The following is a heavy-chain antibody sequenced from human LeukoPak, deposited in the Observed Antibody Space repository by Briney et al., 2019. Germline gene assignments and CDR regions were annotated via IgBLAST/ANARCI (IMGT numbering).Heavy chain of an antibody. CDR1: GFTFDDYA. CDR2: INWNSDSI. CDR3: AKGPYCSGGSCYLEYFQH. Sequence: GGSLRLSCAVSGFTFDDYAMHWVRQVPGKGLEWVSGINWNSDSIGYADSVKGRFTTSRDNAKNSLYLQMNSLRAEDTAVYYCAKGPYCSGGSCYLEYFQHWGQGTLVTVSS. V-gene: IGHV3-9*01. D-gene: IGHD2-15*01. J-gene: IGHJ1*01.